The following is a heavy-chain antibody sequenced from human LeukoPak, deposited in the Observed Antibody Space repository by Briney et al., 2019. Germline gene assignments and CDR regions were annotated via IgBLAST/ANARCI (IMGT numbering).Heavy chain of an antibody. D-gene: IGHD3/OR15-3a*01. CDR3: ARVGSGYDFFDC. J-gene: IGHJ4*02. CDR1: AEAVGGDK. Sequence: ERPSDTRVDSAEAVGGDKRGCIREPAGKGLEWLGRVYSSGSTKYNPSLESRVTMSVDTSKNQFSLKLNFVTAADTAVYYCARVGSGYDFFDCWGQGTLATVSS. CDR2: VYSSGST. V-gene: IGHV4-4*07.